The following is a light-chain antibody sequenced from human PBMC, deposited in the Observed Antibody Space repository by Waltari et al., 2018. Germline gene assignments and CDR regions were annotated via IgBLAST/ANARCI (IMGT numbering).Light chain of an antibody. CDR2: DAS. J-gene: IGKJ4*01. Sequence: EIVLTQSPATMSLSPGERHTLSYWASQSISGHIAWYQQKPGQAPSLLIYDASNWASGIPARFSGSGSGTDFTLTVSSLEPDDFAVYYCQHDDDWSYTFGGGTKVEIK. CDR1: QSISGH. V-gene: IGKV3-11*01. CDR3: QHDDDWSYT.